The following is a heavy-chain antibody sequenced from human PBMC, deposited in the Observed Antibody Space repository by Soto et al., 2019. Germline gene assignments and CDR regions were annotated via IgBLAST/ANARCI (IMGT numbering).Heavy chain of an antibody. Sequence: GGSLRLSCAASGFTFSSYAMSWVRQAPGKGLEWVSAISGSGGSTYYADSVKGRFTISRDNSKNTLYLQMNSLRAEDTAVYYCAKSKVETYYYDSSGYHFDYWGRGTLVTVSS. CDR3: AKSKVETYYYDSSGYHFDY. J-gene: IGHJ4*02. V-gene: IGHV3-23*01. CDR1: GFTFSSYA. D-gene: IGHD3-22*01. CDR2: ISGSGGST.